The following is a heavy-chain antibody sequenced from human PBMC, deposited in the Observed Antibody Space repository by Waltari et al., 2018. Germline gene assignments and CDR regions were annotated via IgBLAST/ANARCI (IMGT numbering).Heavy chain of an antibody. D-gene: IGHD1-26*01. CDR2: VCGSGDTT. CDR1: GFTISRDG. V-gene: IGHV3-23*01. CDR3: AKDRDGSSLTLYYFDH. Sequence: EVQLLESGGGLVQPGGSLRLSCVASGFTISRDGMSWVRQGAWKGLELVSSVCGSGDTTDYADSVKGRFTIARDNSKNTFYLQMNSLRVDDTAVYYCAKDRDGSSLTLYYFDHWSQGALVTVSS. J-gene: IGHJ4*02.